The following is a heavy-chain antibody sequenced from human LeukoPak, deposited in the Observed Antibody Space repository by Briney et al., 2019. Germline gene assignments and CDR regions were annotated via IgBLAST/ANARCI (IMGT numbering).Heavy chain of an antibody. J-gene: IGHJ4*02. Sequence: PGGSLRLSCAASGFTFSGFWMTWARQAPGKGLEWVAHINQDGSEKYYVDSVKGRFTISRDNAKNSVYLQMNSLRAEDTAVYYCARDGGVSGYDLLDYWGQGTLVTVSS. V-gene: IGHV3-7*01. CDR1: GFTFSGFW. CDR2: INQDGSEK. D-gene: IGHD5-12*01. CDR3: ARDGGVSGYDLLDY.